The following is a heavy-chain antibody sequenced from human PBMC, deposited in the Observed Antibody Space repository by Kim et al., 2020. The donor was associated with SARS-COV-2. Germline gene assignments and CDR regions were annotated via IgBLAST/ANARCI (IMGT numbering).Heavy chain of an antibody. J-gene: IGHJ6*03. D-gene: IGHD6-6*01. Sequence: GGSLRLSCAASGFTVSSNYMSWVRQAPGKGLEWVSVIYSGGSTYYADSVKGRFTISRHNSKNTLYLQMNSLRAEDTAVYYCARGSRRSSSSGADRRLHYYYYYYMDVWGKGTTVTVSS. CDR3: ARGSRRSSSSGADRRLHYYYYYYMDV. CDR2: IYSGGST. V-gene: IGHV3-53*04. CDR1: GFTVSSNY.